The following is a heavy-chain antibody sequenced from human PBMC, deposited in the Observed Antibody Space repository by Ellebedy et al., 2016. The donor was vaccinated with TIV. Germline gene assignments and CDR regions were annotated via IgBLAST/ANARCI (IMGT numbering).Heavy chain of an antibody. CDR1: GYTFTGYY. CDR3: ARDRPTIVGPTGGFDY. J-gene: IGHJ4*02. V-gene: IGHV1-2*02. D-gene: IGHD1-26*01. Sequence: AASVKVSCKASGYTFTGYYMHWVRQAPGQGLEWMGWINPNSGGTNYAQKFQGRVTMTRDTSISTAYMELSRLRSDDTAVYYCARDRPTIVGPTGGFDYWGQGTLVTVSS. CDR2: INPNSGGT.